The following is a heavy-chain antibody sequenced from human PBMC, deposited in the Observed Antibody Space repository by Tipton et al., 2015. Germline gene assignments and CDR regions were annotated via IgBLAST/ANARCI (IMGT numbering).Heavy chain of an antibody. CDR2: INPDDSGT. CDR3: ARRLPYFEWSKVYYFDF. D-gene: IGHD3-9*01. Sequence: QSGPEVKKPGESLKISCQGSGYSFTSYWIGWVRQMPGKGLEWMGIINPDDSGTKYSPSFQGQVTISADKSINTAYLQWSSLKASDTAVYYCARRLPYFEWSKVYYFDFWGQGSPVTVS. CDR1: GYSFTSYW. J-gene: IGHJ4*02. V-gene: IGHV5-51*01.